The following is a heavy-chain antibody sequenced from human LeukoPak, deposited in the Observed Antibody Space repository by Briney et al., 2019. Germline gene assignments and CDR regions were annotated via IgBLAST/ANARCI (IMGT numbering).Heavy chain of an antibody. CDR1: GFTFSNYA. Sequence: QPGGSLRLSCAASGFTFSNYAMSWVRQAPGKGLEWVSVISGSGGSSYYAESVKGRFSISRDNSKNTLYVEMNSLRAEDTAVYYCARDAAATDGMDVWGQGTTVTVSS. CDR2: ISGSGGSS. D-gene: IGHD2-15*01. J-gene: IGHJ6*02. V-gene: IGHV3-23*01. CDR3: ARDAAATDGMDV.